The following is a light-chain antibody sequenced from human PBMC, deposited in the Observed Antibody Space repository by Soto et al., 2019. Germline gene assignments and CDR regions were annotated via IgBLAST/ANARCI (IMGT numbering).Light chain of an antibody. CDR1: QTVWST. CDR2: GAS. V-gene: IGKV3-15*01. Sequence: EIVMTQSPATLSVSPGERATLSCRASQTVWSTLAWYQQRPGQAPRLLIYGASTRATGIPARFSGSGSGTEFTLSISSLQAEDSAVYYCQQYNKWPLTFGGGTKVEIK. CDR3: QQYNKWPLT. J-gene: IGKJ4*01.